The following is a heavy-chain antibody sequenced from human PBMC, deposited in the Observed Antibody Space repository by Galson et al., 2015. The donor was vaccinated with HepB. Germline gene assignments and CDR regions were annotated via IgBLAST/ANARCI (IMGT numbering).Heavy chain of an antibody. V-gene: IGHV3-30*09. CDR1: GFTFSSYA. CDR3: ARGDVSDYVPTPFDS. Sequence: SLRLSCAASGFTFSSYAMHWVRQAPGKGLEWVAVISYDGSKKYYADSVKGRFASSRDNSKNTLYLQMDSLRVEDTAVYYCARGDVSDYVPTPFDSWGQGTLVTVSS. CDR2: ISYDGSKK. J-gene: IGHJ4*02. D-gene: IGHD1-26*01.